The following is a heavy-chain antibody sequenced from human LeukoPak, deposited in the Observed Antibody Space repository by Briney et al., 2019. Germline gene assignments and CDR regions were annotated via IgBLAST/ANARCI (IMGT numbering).Heavy chain of an antibody. CDR2: ISNTGVTT. D-gene: IGHD4-17*01. V-gene: IGHV3-48*02. Sequence: GGSLRLSCAASGFTFSSHTMNWVRQAPGKGLEWVSYISNTGVTTHYADSVKGRFTISRDNAKNSLYLQMNSLRDEDTAVYYCARDLTSVPTRWGQGTLVTVSS. CDR3: ARDLTSVPTR. J-gene: IGHJ4*02. CDR1: GFTFSSHT.